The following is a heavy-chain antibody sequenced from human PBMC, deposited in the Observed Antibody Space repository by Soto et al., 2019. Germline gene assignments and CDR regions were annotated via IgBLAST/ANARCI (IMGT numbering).Heavy chain of an antibody. CDR2: IYHSGST. CDR3: ASRAAAGFDY. Sequence: PSETLSLTCAVSGYSISSGYYWGWIRQPPGKGLEWIGSIYHSGSTYYNPSLKSRVTISVDTSKNQFSLKLSSVTAADTAVYYCASRAAAGFDYWGQGTLVTVSS. V-gene: IGHV4-38-2*01. CDR1: GYSISSGYY. D-gene: IGHD6-13*01. J-gene: IGHJ4*02.